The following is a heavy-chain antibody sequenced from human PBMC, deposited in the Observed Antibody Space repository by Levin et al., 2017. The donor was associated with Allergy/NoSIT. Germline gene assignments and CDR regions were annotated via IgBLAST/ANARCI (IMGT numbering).Heavy chain of an antibody. CDR2: INPNSGGT. V-gene: IGHV1-2*02. Sequence: SVKVSCKASGYTFTGYYMHWVRQAPGQGLEWMGWINPNSGGTPSAPTFPGRVTMTRDTSISTAYMELSSLRSDDTAVYYCARGSWLENWFDPWGQGTLVTVSS. CDR3: ARGSWLENWFDP. J-gene: IGHJ5*02. CDR1: GYTFTGYY. D-gene: IGHD6-19*01.